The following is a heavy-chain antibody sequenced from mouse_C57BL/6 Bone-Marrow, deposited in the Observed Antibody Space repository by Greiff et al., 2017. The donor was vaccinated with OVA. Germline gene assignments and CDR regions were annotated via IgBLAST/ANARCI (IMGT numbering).Heavy chain of an antibody. D-gene: IGHD2-4*01. CDR1: GFTFSSYA. J-gene: IGHJ3*01. Sequence: EVHLVESGAGLVKPGGSLKLSCAASGFTFSSYAMSWVRQTPEKRLEWVAYISSGGDYIYYADTVKGRFTISRDNARNTLYLQMSSLKSEDTAMYYCTRENYDYDVGAWFAYWGQGTLVTVSA. CDR2: ISSGGDYI. V-gene: IGHV5-9-1*02. CDR3: TRENYDYDVGAWFAY.